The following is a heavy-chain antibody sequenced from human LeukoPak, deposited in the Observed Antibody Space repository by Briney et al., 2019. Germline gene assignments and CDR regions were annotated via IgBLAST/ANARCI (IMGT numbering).Heavy chain of an antibody. D-gene: IGHD4/OR15-4a*01. CDR3: ARDHDYGPDY. Sequence: ASVKVSCKASGYTFTVHYLHWLPQAPGQGLEWMGWIKPDSGATNFAQNFQGRVTMTSDTSINTAYMELSSLTSDDTAMYYCARDHDYGPDYWGQGTLVTVSA. V-gene: IGHV1-2*02. CDR2: IKPDSGAT. CDR1: GYTFTVHY. J-gene: IGHJ4*02.